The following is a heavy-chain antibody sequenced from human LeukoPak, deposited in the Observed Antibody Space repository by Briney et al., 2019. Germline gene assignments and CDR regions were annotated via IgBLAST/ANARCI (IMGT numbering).Heavy chain of an antibody. Sequence: ASVTVSCKASGYSFTGYFMQWVRQAPGHGLEWMGWINPNSGDTNHAQKFQGRVTMTRDTSISTAYMELSRLRSDDAAVYYCARRFYYAMDVWGQGTTVTVSS. CDR3: ARRFYYAMDV. CDR2: INPNSGDT. V-gene: IGHV1-2*02. CDR1: GYSFTGYF. D-gene: IGHD3-16*01. J-gene: IGHJ6*02.